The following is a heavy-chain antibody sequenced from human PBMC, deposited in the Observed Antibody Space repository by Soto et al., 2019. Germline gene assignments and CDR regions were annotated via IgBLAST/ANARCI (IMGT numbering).Heavy chain of an antibody. CDR1: GFTFSTYA. V-gene: IGHV3-23*01. CDR2: ISGSGGSI. J-gene: IGHJ6*02. Sequence: EVQLLESGGGLVQPGGSLRLSCAASGFTFSTYAMNWVRQAPGNGLEWVSAISGSGGSIHYADSVKGRFTISRDNSKNTLYLQRNSLRDEDTAVYHCVKGYWKGNVWGQGTTVNVSS. CDR3: VKGYWKGNV. D-gene: IGHD1-1*01.